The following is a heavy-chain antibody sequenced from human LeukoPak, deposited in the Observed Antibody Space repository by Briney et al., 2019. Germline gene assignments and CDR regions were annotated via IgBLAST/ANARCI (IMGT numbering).Heavy chain of an antibody. CDR2: MSPNSGNT. Sequence: ASVKVSCKASGYTFTSYDINWVRQATGQGLEWMGWMSPNSGNTGYAQKFQGRVTMTRNTSISTAYMELSSLRSEDTAVYYCARVYYDFWSGSPDYWGQGTLVTVSS. CDR1: GYTFTSYD. D-gene: IGHD3-3*01. J-gene: IGHJ4*02. V-gene: IGHV1-8*01. CDR3: ARVYYDFWSGSPDY.